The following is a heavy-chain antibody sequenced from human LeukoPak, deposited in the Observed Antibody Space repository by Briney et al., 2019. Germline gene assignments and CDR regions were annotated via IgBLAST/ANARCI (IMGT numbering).Heavy chain of an antibody. CDR1: GGSFSGYY. V-gene: IGHV4-59*01. D-gene: IGHD5-18*01. Sequence: NPSETLSLTCAVYGGSFSGYYWSWIRQPPGKGLEWIGFVHYSGSTHYNPSLKSRVTISVDTSKNQVSLKLTSVTAADTAVYYCARTEESGYNYGYFGYYYYMDVWGKGTTVTVSS. CDR3: ARTEESGYNYGYFGYYYYMDV. CDR2: VHYSGST. J-gene: IGHJ6*03.